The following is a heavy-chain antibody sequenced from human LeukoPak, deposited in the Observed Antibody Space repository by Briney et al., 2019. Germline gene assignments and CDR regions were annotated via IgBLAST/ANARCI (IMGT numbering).Heavy chain of an antibody. J-gene: IGHJ6*03. CDR3: AREPRYSSGWYLNYYMDV. V-gene: IGHV4-34*01. CDR1: GGSFSGYY. Sequence: PSETLSLTCAVYGGSFSGYYWSWIRQPPGKGLEWIGEINHSGSTNYNPSLKSRVTISVDTSKNHFSLNLRSVTAADTAVYYCAREPRYSSGWYLNYYMDVWGKGTTVTVSS. CDR2: INHSGST. D-gene: IGHD6-19*01.